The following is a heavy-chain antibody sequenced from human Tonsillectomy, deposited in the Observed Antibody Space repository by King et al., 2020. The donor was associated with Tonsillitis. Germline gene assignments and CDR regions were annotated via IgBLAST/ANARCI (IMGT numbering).Heavy chain of an antibody. CDR3: ARSLYDVGGGGWFDP. CDR2: ISTSGSYV. Sequence: VQLVESGGGLVKPGGSLRLSCAASGFTFSSYSMNWVRQAPGKGLEWVSSISTSGSYVYYADSVKGRFTISRDNAKNSLYLQMNSLRAEEAAVYYCARSLYDVGGGGWFDPGGRGTLVTVSS. J-gene: IGHJ5*02. V-gene: IGHV3-21*01. D-gene: IGHD3-3*01. CDR1: GFTFSSYS.